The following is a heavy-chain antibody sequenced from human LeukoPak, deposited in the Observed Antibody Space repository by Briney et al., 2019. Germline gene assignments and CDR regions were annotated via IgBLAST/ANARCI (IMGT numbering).Heavy chain of an antibody. J-gene: IGHJ5*02. CDR2: IYSGSV. CDR1: GASISGHY. CDR3: VKVGYGSGTWGWFDP. V-gene: IGHV4-59*11. Sequence: SETLSLTCNVSGASISGHYWSWIRQSPGKGLECIGYIYSGSVDYNPSLKSRATISGDASKNQVSLILKSVTPADTAMYYCVKVGYGSGTWGWFDPWGQGILVTVST. D-gene: IGHD3-10*01.